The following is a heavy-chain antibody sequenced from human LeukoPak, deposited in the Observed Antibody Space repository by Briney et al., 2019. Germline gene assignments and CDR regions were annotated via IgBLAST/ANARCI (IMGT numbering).Heavy chain of an antibody. D-gene: IGHD2-2*01. J-gene: IGHJ6*02. CDR1: GFTVSSNY. Sequence: GGSLRLSCAASGFTVSSNYMSWVRQAPGKGLEWVSVIYSGGSTYYADSVKGRFTISRDNSKNTLYLQMNSLRAEDTAVYYCARDERYCSSTSCSEADYYYYGMDVWGQGTTVTVSS. CDR2: IYSGGST. CDR3: ARDERYCSSTSCSEADYYYYGMDV. V-gene: IGHV3-66*01.